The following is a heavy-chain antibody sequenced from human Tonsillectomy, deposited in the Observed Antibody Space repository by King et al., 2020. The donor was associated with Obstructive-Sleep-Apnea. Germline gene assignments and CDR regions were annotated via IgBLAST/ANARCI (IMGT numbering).Heavy chain of an antibody. CDR2: IYPRDSDT. CDR1: GYYFATYW. Sequence: EPQLVQSGAEVKKPGESLKISCQASGYYFATYWIGWVRQMPGKGLEWMGFIYPRDSDTRYNPSFQGQVTISADKSLSTAYLQWTSLKVSDTAMYFCARRVDYYDNKAEYYFEFWGQGTPVTVSS. V-gene: IGHV5-51*01. J-gene: IGHJ4*02. D-gene: IGHD3-22*01. CDR3: ARRVDYYDNKAEYYFEF.